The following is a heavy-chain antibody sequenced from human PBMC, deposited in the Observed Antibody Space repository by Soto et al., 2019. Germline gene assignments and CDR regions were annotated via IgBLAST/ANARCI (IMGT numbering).Heavy chain of an antibody. CDR1: GYTFTSYG. Sequence: ASVKVSCKASGYTFTSYGISWVRQAPGQGLEWMGWINAYNGNTNYAQNLQDRVTLTTDTSTSTAYMELSSLRSDDTAVYYCAAEGFRLYYYYGMDVWGQGTTVTVSS. CDR2: INAYNGNT. V-gene: IGHV1-18*01. CDR3: AAEGFRLYYYYGMDV. J-gene: IGHJ6*02.